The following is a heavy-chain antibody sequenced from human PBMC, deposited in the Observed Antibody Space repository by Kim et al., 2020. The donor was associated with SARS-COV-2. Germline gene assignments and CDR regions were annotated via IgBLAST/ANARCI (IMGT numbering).Heavy chain of an antibody. J-gene: IGHJ4*02. D-gene: IGHD5-18*01. CDR3: ARVGYSYGFIGQYYFDY. CDR1: GGSISSSNW. V-gene: IGHV4-4*02. Sequence: SETLSLTCAVSGGSISSSNWWSWVRQPPGKGLEWIGEIYHSGSTNYNPSLKSRVTISVDKSKNQFSLKLSSVTAADTAVYYCARVGYSYGFIGQYYFDYWGQGTLVTVSS. CDR2: IYHSGST.